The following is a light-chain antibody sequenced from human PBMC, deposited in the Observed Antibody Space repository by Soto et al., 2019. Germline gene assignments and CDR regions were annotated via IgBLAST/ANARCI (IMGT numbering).Light chain of an antibody. CDR1: QSVLYSTNNKNY. Sequence: DIVMTQSPDSLAVSLGERATINCESSQSVLYSTNNKNYLAWYQQKPGQPPKLLIYWASTRESGVPDRFSGSGSGTDFALTISSLQAEDVAVYYCQQYYSLPRTFGGGTKVEIK. J-gene: IGKJ4*01. CDR3: QQYYSLPRT. CDR2: WAS. V-gene: IGKV4-1*01.